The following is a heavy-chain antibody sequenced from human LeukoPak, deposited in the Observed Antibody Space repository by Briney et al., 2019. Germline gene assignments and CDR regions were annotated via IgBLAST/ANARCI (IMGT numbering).Heavy chain of an antibody. CDR1: GGTFSSYA. Sequence: GASVKVSCKASGGTFSSYAISWVRQAPGQGLEWMGWISAYNGNTNYAQKLQGRVTMTTDTSTSTAYMELRSLRSDDTAVYYCARTDSVVDAFDIWGQGTMVTVSS. V-gene: IGHV1-18*01. D-gene: IGHD2-15*01. CDR2: ISAYNGNT. CDR3: ARTDSVVDAFDI. J-gene: IGHJ3*02.